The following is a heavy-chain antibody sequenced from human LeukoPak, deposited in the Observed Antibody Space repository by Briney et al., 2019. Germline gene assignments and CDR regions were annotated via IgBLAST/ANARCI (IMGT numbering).Heavy chain of an antibody. V-gene: IGHV1-69*05. CDR2: IIPIFGTA. CDR1: GGTFSSYA. Sequence: ASVKVSCKASGGTFSSYAISWVRQAPGQGLEWMGGIIPIFGTANYAQKFQGRVMITTDESTSTAYMELSSLRSEDTAVYYCARATTHCSSTSCYVWYFDYWGQGTLVTVSS. D-gene: IGHD2-2*01. CDR3: ARATTHCSSTSCYVWYFDY. J-gene: IGHJ4*02.